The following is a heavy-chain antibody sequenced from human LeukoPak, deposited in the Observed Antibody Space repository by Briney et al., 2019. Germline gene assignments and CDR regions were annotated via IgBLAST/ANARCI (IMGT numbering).Heavy chain of an antibody. CDR1: GFTFSSYA. D-gene: IGHD3-22*01. J-gene: IGHJ4*02. CDR3: AKGGDSSGYIIPPFDY. Sequence: PGGSLRLSCAASGFTFSSYAMSWVRQAPGKGLEWVSAISGSGGSTYYADSVKGRFTISRDNSKNTLYLQMNSLRAEDTAVHYCAKGGDSSGYIIPPFDYWGQGTLVTVSS. CDR2: ISGSGGST. V-gene: IGHV3-23*01.